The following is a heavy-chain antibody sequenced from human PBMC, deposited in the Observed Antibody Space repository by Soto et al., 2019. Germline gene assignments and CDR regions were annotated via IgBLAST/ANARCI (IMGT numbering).Heavy chain of an antibody. J-gene: IGHJ3*02. V-gene: IGHV4-31*03. CDR3: ARGISLTDDAFDI. Sequence: SETLSLTCTVSGGSISSGGYYWSWIRQHPGKGLEWIGYIYYSGSTYYNPSLKSRVTISVDTSKNQFSLKLSSVTAADTAVYYCARGISLTDDAFDIWGQGTMVTV. CDR1: GGSISSGGYY. D-gene: IGHD3-3*02. CDR2: IYYSGST.